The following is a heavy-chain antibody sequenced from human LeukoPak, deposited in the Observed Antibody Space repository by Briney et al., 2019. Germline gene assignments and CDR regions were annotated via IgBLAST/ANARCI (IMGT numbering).Heavy chain of an antibody. V-gene: IGHV3-15*01. Sequence: PGGSLRPSCAGSGFTFKNPWMSWVRQAPGKVLEWVGPIKSKTDGETTDYAAPVKGRFTISRDDSKSTLYLQMNSLKTEDTAVFFFKPETEYEILTGDNYGMDVWGQGITVTVSS. CDR2: IKSKTDGETT. J-gene: IGHJ6*02. D-gene: IGHD3-9*01. CDR3: KPETEYEILTGDNYGMDV. CDR1: GFTFKNPW.